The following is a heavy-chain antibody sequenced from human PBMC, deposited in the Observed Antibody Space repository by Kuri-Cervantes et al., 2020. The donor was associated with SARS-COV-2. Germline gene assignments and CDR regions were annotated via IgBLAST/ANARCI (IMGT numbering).Heavy chain of an antibody. CDR2: IKQDGSER. CDR1: GFTFSSYA. D-gene: IGHD2-15*01. Sequence: GGSLRLSCTASGFTFSSYAMSWVRQAPGKGLEWVANIKQDGSERYYVDSVKGRFTISRDNAKNSLYLQMDSLRADDTAVYYCARSSCSGGSCYSAYSYGLFDYWGQGTLVTVSS. CDR3: ARSSCSGGSCYSAYSYGLFDY. V-gene: IGHV3-7*05. J-gene: IGHJ4*02.